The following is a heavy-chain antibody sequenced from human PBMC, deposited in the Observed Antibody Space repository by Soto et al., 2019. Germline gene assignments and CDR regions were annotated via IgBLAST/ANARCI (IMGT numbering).Heavy chain of an antibody. CDR3: TRTLDYGHTDV. CDR2: IYNNAKT. CDR1: GGSISNHY. V-gene: IGHV4-59*11. J-gene: IGHJ6*03. D-gene: IGHD3-16*01. Sequence: SETLSLTCTVSGGSISNHYWSWIRQPPGKGLEWIGYIYNNAKTNYNPPLKSRVTISVDTSKNQISLKLTSVTAADTAVYYCTRTLDYGHTDVCGKGIMVTVSS.